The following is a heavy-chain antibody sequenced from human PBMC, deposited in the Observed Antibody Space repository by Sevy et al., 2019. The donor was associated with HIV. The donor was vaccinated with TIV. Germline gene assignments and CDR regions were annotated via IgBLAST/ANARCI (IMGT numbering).Heavy chain of an antibody. CDR1: GGTISGSY. V-gene: IGHV4-4*07. CDR2: IYPSGNT. J-gene: IGHJ4*02. CDR3: AREDSSTWCFHF. Sequence: SETLSLTCTVSGGTISGSYWSWIGQSAGKGLEWIGRIYPSGNTNYNPSLKSRVTMSVDTFKNHFSLKLTSVTAADTAAYYCAREDSSTWCFHFWGQGTLVTVSS. D-gene: IGHD6-13*01.